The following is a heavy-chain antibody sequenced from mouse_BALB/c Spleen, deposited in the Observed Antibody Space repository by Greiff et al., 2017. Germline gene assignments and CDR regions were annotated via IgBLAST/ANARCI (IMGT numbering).Heavy chain of an antibody. D-gene: IGHD2-10*02. V-gene: IGHV2-9*02. Sequence: VKLMESGPGLVAPSQSLSITCTVSGFSLTSYGVHWVRQPPGKGLEWLGVIWAGGSTNYNSALMSRLSISKDNSKSQVFLKMNSLQTDDTAMYYCARKKYGNSYAMDYWGQGTAGTVSS. CDR1: GFSLTSYG. CDR3: ARKKYGNSYAMDY. CDR2: IWAGGST. J-gene: IGHJ4*01.